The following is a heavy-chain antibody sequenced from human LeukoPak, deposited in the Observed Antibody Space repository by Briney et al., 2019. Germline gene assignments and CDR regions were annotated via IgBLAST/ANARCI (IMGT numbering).Heavy chain of an antibody. Sequence: WSVTITFPSSGFIFNRYSMHWVRPPRSKGLAWVSSIRSSSSYIYYADSVKGRFTISRDNAKNSLYLQMNSLRAEDTAVYYCARASGVVVETDIVWRYWGQGTLVTIAS. J-gene: IGHJ4*02. CDR3: ARASGVVVETDIVWRY. CDR1: GFIFNRYS. CDR2: IRSSSSYI. D-gene: IGHD5/OR15-5a*01. V-gene: IGHV3-21*01.